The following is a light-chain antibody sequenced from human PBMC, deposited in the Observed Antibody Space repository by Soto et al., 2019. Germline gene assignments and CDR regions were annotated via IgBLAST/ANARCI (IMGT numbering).Light chain of an antibody. V-gene: IGKV1-39*01. Sequence: DIQLTQSPPLLSASPGGIVTLTCRASQSISTALNWYQQKPGKAPRLLIYTASNWEGGFPSRFSGSGFETEFTLTISSLQPEDFATYHCHQAYSTPWTFGQGTKVDIK. J-gene: IGKJ1*01. CDR2: TAS. CDR1: QSISTA. CDR3: HQAYSTPWT.